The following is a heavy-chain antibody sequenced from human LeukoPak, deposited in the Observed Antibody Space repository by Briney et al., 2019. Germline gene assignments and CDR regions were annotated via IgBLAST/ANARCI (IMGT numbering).Heavy chain of an antibody. CDR2: INHSGST. V-gene: IGHV4-39*07. CDR1: GGSISSSTYY. Sequence: AETLSLTCTVSGGSISSSTYYWGWIRQPPGKGLEWIGEINHSGSTNYNPSLKSRVTISVDTSKNQFSLKLSSVTAADTAVYYCARVIMKRVVPAAMPGGYWYFDLCGRSTLVSASS. D-gene: IGHD2-2*01. J-gene: IGHJ2*01. CDR3: ARVIMKRVVPAAMPGGYWYFDL.